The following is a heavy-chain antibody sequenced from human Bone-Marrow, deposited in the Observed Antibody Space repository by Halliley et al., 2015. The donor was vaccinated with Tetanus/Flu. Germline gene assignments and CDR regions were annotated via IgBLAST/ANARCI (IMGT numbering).Heavy chain of an antibody. Sequence: SLRLSCAASGFTFSSYAMHWVRQAPGKGLEWVAVISYDGSTRYYAESVKGRFTISRDNSKNTLYLQMNSLRAEDTAVYYCVGETGSLYGDYGIHPQGDYWGQGTPVTVSS. V-gene: IGHV3-30-3*01. CDR3: VGETGSLYGDYGIHPQGDY. CDR2: ISYDGSTR. J-gene: IGHJ4*02. D-gene: IGHD4-17*01. CDR1: GFTFSSYA.